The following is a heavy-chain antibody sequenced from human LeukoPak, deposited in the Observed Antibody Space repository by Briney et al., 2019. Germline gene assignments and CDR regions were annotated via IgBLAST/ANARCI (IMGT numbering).Heavy chain of an antibody. D-gene: IGHD4-17*01. V-gene: IGHV1-18*01. Sequence: MGXISAYNGNTNYAQKLQGRVTMTTDTSTSTAYMELRSLRSDDTAVYYCAREANYGDYVYFDYWGQGTLVTVSS. J-gene: IGHJ4*02. CDR3: AREANYGDYVYFDY. CDR2: ISAYNGNT.